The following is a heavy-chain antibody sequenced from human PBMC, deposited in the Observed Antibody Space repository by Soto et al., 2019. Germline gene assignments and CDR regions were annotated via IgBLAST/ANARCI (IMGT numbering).Heavy chain of an antibody. CDR1: GYTFSAYY. CDR3: ARALTEVAY. J-gene: IGHJ4*02. D-gene: IGHD7-27*01. CDR2: INPRGGDT. Sequence: QVRLVQSGAEVKKPGASLRVSCKASGYTFSAYYIHWVRQAPGQGLEWMGIINPRGGDTSYAQRFHGRITMTSDTSTSTVYMELTSLRSDDTAMSFCARALTEVAYWGPGTLVTVSS. V-gene: IGHV1-46*01.